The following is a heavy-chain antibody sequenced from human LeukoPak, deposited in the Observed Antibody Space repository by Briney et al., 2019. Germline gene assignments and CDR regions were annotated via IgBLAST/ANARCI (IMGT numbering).Heavy chain of an antibody. J-gene: IGHJ4*02. CDR3: ARDRVGATGLFDY. V-gene: IGHV4-59*01. CDR1: GGSISSYY. CDR2: IYYSGGT. Sequence: PSETLSLTCTVSGGSISSYYWSWIRQPPGKGLEWIGYIYYSGGTDYNPSLKSRVTISVDTSKNQFSLKLSSVTAADTAVYYCARDRVGATGLFDYWGQGTLVTVSS. D-gene: IGHD1-26*01.